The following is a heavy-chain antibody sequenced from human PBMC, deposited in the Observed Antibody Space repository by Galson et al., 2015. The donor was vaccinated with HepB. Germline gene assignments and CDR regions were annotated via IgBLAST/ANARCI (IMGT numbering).Heavy chain of an antibody. V-gene: IGHV3-30*04. Sequence: SLRLSCAASGFPFRSYGMHWVRQAPGKGLEWVTFISDGGTNRYFADSVKGRFTVSRDNSKNTLYLQMNSVRPEDTAVYFCARDWGQSRIPFSGYLDSWGHGTLVTVSS. CDR1: GFPFRSYG. CDR2: ISDGGTNR. CDR3: ARDWGQSRIPFSGYLDS. J-gene: IGHJ4*01. D-gene: IGHD1-26*01.